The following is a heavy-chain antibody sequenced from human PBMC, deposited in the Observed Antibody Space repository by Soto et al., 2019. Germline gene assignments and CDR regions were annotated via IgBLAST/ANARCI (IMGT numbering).Heavy chain of an antibody. CDR3: ARELRIAAAGTRWFDP. Sequence: ASVKVSCKASGYTFTGYYMHWVRQAPGQGLEWMGWINPNSVGTNYAQKFQGWVTMTRDTSISTAYMELSRLRSDDTAVYYCARELRIAAAGTRWFDPWGQGTLVTVSS. CDR2: INPNSVGT. J-gene: IGHJ5*02. CDR1: GYTFTGYY. V-gene: IGHV1-2*04. D-gene: IGHD6-13*01.